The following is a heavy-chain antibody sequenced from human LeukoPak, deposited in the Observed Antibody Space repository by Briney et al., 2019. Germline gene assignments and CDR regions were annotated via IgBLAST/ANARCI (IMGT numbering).Heavy chain of an antibody. Sequence: KPSETLSLTCTVSVGSISNYYWSWIRQPPGKGLEWIGYIYYSGSTYYNPSLKSRVTISVDTSKNQFSLKLSSVTAADTAVYYCARVASGWSFDYWGQGTLVTVSS. CDR3: ARVASGWSFDY. D-gene: IGHD6-19*01. CDR2: IYYSGST. CDR1: VGSISNYY. J-gene: IGHJ4*02. V-gene: IGHV4-59*08.